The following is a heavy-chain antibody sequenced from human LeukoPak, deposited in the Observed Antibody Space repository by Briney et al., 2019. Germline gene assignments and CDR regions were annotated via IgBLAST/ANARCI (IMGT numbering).Heavy chain of an antibody. Sequence: ASVKVSCKASGYTFSGYYMHWVRQAPGQGLEWMGWINPNSGGTNYAQKFQGRVTMTRDTSISTAYMELSRLRSDDTAVYYCARDYDYVWERYRYPGDYWAREPWSPSPQ. J-gene: IGHJ4*02. CDR2: INPNSGGT. D-gene: IGHD3-16*02. V-gene: IGHV1-2*02. CDR3: ARDYDYVWERYRYPGDY. CDR1: GYTFSGYY.